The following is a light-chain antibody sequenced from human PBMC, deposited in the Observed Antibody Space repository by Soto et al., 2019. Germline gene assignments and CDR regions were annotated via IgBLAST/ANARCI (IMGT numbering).Light chain of an antibody. CDR2: DAS. Sequence: DIQMTQSPSTLSASVGDRVTITCRASQSISSWLAWYQQEPGTAPKLLIYDASSLERGVPSRFSGSGSGTEFTLTISSLQPDDYATYYCQQYNSYLTFGQGTKVDI. V-gene: IGKV1-5*01. CDR1: QSISSW. J-gene: IGKJ1*01. CDR3: QQYNSYLT.